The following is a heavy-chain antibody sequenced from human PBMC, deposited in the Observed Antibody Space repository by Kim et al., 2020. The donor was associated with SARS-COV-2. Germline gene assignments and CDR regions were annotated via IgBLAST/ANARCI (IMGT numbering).Heavy chain of an antibody. V-gene: IGHV3-23*01. CDR2: MSGSGDIT. CDR3: AKGGEFDN. Sequence: GGSLRLSCAASGFTFSSFAMSWVRQAPGKGLEWVSAMSGSGDITYYADSVKGRFTISRDNSKNTLYVHMNSLRAEDTAIYYCAKGGEFDNWGQGTLVTVSS. D-gene: IGHD1-26*01. J-gene: IGHJ4*02. CDR1: GFTFSSFA.